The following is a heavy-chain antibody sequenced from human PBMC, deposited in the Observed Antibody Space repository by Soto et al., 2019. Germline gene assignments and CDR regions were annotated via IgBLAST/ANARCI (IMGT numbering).Heavy chain of an antibody. CDR3: AKEPPAIAAGGSDS. J-gene: IGHJ4*02. V-gene: IGHV3-30*18. D-gene: IGHD6-13*01. Sequence: WGSLRLSCAASGFPFSPYGMHWVRQAPGKGLEWVAGISNDGSNTYYGDSVKGRFTISRDNSEKTLYLQMNSLRAADTAVYYCAKEPPAIAAGGSDSWGQGTLVTVSS. CDR2: ISNDGSNT. CDR1: GFPFSPYG.